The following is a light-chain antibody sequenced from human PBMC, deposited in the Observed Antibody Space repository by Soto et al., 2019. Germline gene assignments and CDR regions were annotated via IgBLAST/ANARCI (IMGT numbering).Light chain of an antibody. Sequence: DIQMTQSPSTLSAYVGDRVTITCRASQSINTWLAWYQQKPGKAPKLLMYDASSLDSGVPSRFSGSGSGTEFTLTISSLQPDDFATYYCQQYNSYSEAFGQGTKVDIK. CDR3: QQYNSYSEA. CDR2: DAS. V-gene: IGKV1-5*01. CDR1: QSINTW. J-gene: IGKJ1*01.